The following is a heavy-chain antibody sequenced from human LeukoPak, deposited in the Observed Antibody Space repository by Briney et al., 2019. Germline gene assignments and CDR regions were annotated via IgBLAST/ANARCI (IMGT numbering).Heavy chain of an antibody. CDR3: ARDGAPSGSYSHFDS. D-gene: IGHD1-26*01. CDR2: ISTSGRTI. V-gene: IGHV3-11*04. Sequence: PGGSLRLSCAASGFTFTDYYMSWIRQAPGKGLEWVSHISTSGRTIYYADSVKGRFTISRDNAKNSLYLQMNSLRAEDTAVYYCARDGAPSGSYSHFDSWGQGTLVTVSS. J-gene: IGHJ4*02. CDR1: GFTFTDYY.